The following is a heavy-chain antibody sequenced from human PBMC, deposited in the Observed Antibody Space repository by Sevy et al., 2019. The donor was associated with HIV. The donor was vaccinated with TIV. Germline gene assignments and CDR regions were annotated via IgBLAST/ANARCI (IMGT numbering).Heavy chain of an antibody. J-gene: IGHJ4*02. CDR1: GFTFGDYC. V-gene: IGHV3-49*04. CDR3: TRWKAAQSIFDY. CDR2: LKSDVYGGTV. Sequence: GWYLRLSCTASGFTFGDYCMSWVRQAPGKGLEWVAFLKSDVYGGTVDHAASVRGRFVISRDDSKTIAYLQMNDLKTEDTGVYYCTRWKAAQSIFDYWGQGALVTVSS. D-gene: IGHD6-13*01.